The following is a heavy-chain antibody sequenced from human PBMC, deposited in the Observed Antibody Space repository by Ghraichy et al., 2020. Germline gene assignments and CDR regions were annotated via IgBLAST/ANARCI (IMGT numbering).Heavy chain of an antibody. Sequence: GGSLRLSCAASGFTFSTYWMNWVRQAPGKGLEWVANINPDGSRAYYVDSVKGRFTISRDSAKNSLYLQMNSLRAEDTAMYDCARGSTGACVCWNVDHWGQATLITVAA. V-gene: IGHV3-7*03. J-gene: IGHJ4*02. CDR3: ARGSTGACVCWNVDH. CDR2: INPDGSRA. CDR1: GFTFSTYW. D-gene: IGHD1-1*01.